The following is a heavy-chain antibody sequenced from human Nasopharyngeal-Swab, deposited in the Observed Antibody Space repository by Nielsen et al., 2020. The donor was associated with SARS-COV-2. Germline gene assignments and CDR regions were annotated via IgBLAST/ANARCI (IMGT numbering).Heavy chain of an antibody. D-gene: IGHD4-23*01. J-gene: IGHJ3*02. CDR1: GYTFIDYY. CDR3: ARIGGSRDYDGAFDI. CDR2: INPNTGGT. V-gene: IGHV1-2*02. Sequence: ASVKVSCKASGYTFIDYYIYWVRQAPGQGLEWMGWINPNTGGTNYAQKFQGRVTMTRDTPISTAYMELSRLRSDDTAVYYCARIGGSRDYDGAFDIWGQGTMVTVSS.